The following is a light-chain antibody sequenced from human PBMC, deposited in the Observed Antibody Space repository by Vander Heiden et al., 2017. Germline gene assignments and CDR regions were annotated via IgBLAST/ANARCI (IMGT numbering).Light chain of an antibody. Sequence: IQMTRPPFSLSASVGERATITCRASQSIGKYLTWYEQKPGKTPKLLIFLTSSLQSGAPSRFTGSGSGTEFTLTINGLQPEDFATYYCQQSYSAPATFGQGTRLEIK. V-gene: IGKV1-39*01. CDR2: LTS. J-gene: IGKJ5*01. CDR3: QQSYSAPAT. CDR1: QSIGKY.